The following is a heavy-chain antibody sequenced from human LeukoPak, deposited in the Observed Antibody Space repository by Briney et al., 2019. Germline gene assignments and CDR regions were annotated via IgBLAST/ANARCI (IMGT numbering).Heavy chain of an antibody. CDR1: GFTVSSNY. Sequence: PGGSLRLSCAASGFTVSSNYMSWVRQAPGKVLGCVSVIYSGGSTYYADSVKGRFTISRDNSKNTLYLQMNSLRAEDTAVYYCARSGGRGKSYAFDIWGQGTMVTVSS. CDR2: IYSGGST. J-gene: IGHJ3*02. CDR3: ARSGGRGKSYAFDI. V-gene: IGHV3-53*01. D-gene: IGHD3-16*01.